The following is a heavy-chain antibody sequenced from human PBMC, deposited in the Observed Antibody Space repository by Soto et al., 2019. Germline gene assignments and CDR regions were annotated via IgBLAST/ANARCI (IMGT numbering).Heavy chain of an antibody. Sequence: GSLRLSCAASGFPSSSYSMNCVRQAPGKGQEWVSYISSSSSTIYYADSVKGRFTISRDHAKNSLYLQMNSLIDEDTAVYFCARYYAVAGPIGFDYWGQGTLVLVSS. CDR2: ISSSSSTI. V-gene: IGHV3-48*02. CDR1: GFPSSSYS. CDR3: ARYYAVAGPIGFDY. D-gene: IGHD3-3*01. J-gene: IGHJ4*02.